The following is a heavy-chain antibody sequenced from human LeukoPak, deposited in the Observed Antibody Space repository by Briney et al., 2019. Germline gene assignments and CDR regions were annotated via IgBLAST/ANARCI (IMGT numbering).Heavy chain of an antibody. J-gene: IGHJ4*02. CDR2: IYPGDSDT. V-gene: IGHV5-51*01. D-gene: IGHD2-15*01. CDR1: GYSLTSYW. Sequence: PGESLNISCKGSGYSLTSYWIGWVRQMPGKGLEWMGIIYPGDSDTRYSPSFQGQVTISADKSISTAYLQWSSLKASDTAMYYCARLAGYCSGDSCFATYYFDYWGQGTLVTVSS. CDR3: ARLAGYCSGDSCFATYYFDY.